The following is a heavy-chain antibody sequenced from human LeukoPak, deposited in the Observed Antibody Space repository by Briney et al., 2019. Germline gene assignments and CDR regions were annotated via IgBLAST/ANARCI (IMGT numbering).Heavy chain of an antibody. CDR1: GFTVSSNY. CDR2: IYSGGST. Sequence: TGGSLRLSCAASGFTVSSNYMSWVRQAPGKGLEWVSVIYSGGSTYYADSVKGRFTISRDNSKNTLYLQMNSLGAEDTAVYYCARGLTTVTPLDIWGQGTMVTVSS. J-gene: IGHJ3*02. V-gene: IGHV3-66*02. D-gene: IGHD4-11*01. CDR3: ARGLTTVTPLDI.